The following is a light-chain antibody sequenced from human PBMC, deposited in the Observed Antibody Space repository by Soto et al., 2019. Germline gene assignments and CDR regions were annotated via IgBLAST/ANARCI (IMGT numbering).Light chain of an antibody. Sequence: DIVMTQSPDFLAVSLGERATITCKSSQNVLYRSSNKSYLAWYQQRPGQPPRLLLYWASTRESGVPDRFVGSGSETDFTLNFSTLQAGDEGIYHSQQYYTTPYSFGQGTTLEIK. V-gene: IGKV4-1*01. CDR1: QNVLYRSSNKSY. J-gene: IGKJ2*01. CDR2: WAS. CDR3: QQYYTTPYS.